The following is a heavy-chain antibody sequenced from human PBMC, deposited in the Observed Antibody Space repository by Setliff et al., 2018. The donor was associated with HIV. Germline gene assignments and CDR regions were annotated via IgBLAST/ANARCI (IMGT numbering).Heavy chain of an antibody. J-gene: IGHJ4*02. V-gene: IGHV4-34*01. Sequence: KTSETLSLTCAVFGGSFSNYYWSWVRQPPGKGLEFIAEIDHEGTTNYNPSLKSRATISVDTSKNHLSLKLTSMTAADTGVYFCTLTHVGAQTHVGIPMIDNFWGQGTLVTV. CDR2: IDHEGTT. D-gene: IGHD3-16*02. CDR3: TLTHVGAQTHVGIPMIDNF. CDR1: GGSFSNYY.